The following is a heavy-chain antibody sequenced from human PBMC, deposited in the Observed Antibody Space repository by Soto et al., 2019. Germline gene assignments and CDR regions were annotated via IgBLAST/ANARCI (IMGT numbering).Heavy chain of an antibody. CDR1: GGTFSSYA. Sequence: QVQLVQSGAEVKKPGSSVKVSCKASGGTFSSYAISWVRQAPGQGLEWMGGIIPIFGTANYAQKFQGRVTITANKSTSTAYRELSSRRSEDRAVYYWGRDRDRGSSDGWFDPGGRGPLVPVPS. D-gene: IGHD1-26*01. V-gene: IGHV1-69*06. CDR3: GRDRDRGSSDGWFDP. CDR2: IIPIFGTA. J-gene: IGHJ5*02.